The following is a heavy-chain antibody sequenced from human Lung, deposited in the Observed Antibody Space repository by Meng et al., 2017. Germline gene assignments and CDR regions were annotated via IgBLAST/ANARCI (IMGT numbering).Heavy chain of an antibody. Sequence: QVQLQRWGAGLLKPSEIRSLTCAVSGGSFSDYYWGWIRQPPGKGLEWIGEINHSGSTNYNPSLESRATISVDTSQKNLSLKLSSVTAADSAVYYCARGPTTMAHDFDYWGQGTLVTVSS. CDR3: ARGPTTMAHDFDY. J-gene: IGHJ4*02. V-gene: IGHV4-34*01. CDR1: GGSFSDYY. CDR2: INHSGST. D-gene: IGHD4-11*01.